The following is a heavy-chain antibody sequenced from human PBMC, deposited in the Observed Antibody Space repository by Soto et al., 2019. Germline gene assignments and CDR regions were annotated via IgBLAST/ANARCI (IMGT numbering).Heavy chain of an antibody. Sequence: PGGSLRLSCAASGFTFSSYAMSWVRQAPGEGLEWVSAISGSGGSTDYADSVKGRFTISRDNSKNTLYLQMNSLRAEDTAVYYCAKAPTYGGYEGLDSWGQGALVSVSS. CDR2: ISGSGGST. CDR3: AKAPTYGGYEGLDS. CDR1: GFTFSSYA. V-gene: IGHV3-23*01. D-gene: IGHD5-12*01. J-gene: IGHJ4*02.